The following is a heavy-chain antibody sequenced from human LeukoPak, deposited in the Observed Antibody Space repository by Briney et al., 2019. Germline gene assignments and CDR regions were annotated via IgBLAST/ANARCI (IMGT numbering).Heavy chain of an antibody. CDR3: ARGPGTLHY. Sequence: SQTLSLICALSGDIVSNKSAAWNWIRQSPSRGLEWLVRTYYRSKWNSVYAGSVKSRITINPDTSKNQFSLELKSVTPEDTAVYYCARGPGTLHYWGQGTLVTVSS. CDR2: TYYRSKWNS. D-gene: IGHD1-1*01. CDR1: GDIVSNKSAA. V-gene: IGHV6-1*01. J-gene: IGHJ4*02.